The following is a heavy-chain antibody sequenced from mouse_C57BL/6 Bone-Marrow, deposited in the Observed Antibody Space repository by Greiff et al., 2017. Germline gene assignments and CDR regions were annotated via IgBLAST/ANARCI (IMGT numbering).Heavy chain of an antibody. CDR1: GFTFTDYY. Sequence: EVKLVESGGGLVQPGGSLSLSCAASGFTFTDYYMSWVRQPPGKALEWLGFIRNKANGYTTEYSASVKARFTISRDNSQSLLYLQINALRAEDSATYYCARYKLYFYAMDYGGQGTSVTVSS. J-gene: IGHJ4*01. CDR3: ARYKLYFYAMDY. CDR2: IRNKANGYTT. V-gene: IGHV7-3*01.